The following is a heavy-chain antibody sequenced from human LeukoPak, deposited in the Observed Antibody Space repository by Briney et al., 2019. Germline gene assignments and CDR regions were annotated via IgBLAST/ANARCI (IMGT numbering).Heavy chain of an antibody. CDR2: INAGNGNI. CDR1: GYTFTSYA. CDR3: ARGRYCSSPNCYKPTIPRFDP. J-gene: IGHJ5*02. V-gene: IGHV1-3*01. D-gene: IGHD2-2*02. Sequence: GASVKVSCKASGYTFTSYAMHWVRQAPGRRLEWMGWINAGNGNIKHSQKFQGRVTITRDTSASTAYMELSSLKSEDTAVYYCARGRYCSSPNCYKPTIPRFDPWGQGTLVTVSS.